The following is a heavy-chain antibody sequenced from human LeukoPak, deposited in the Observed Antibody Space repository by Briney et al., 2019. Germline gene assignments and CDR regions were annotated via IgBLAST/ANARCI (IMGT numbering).Heavy chain of an antibody. V-gene: IGHV3-30-3*01. CDR1: GFTFSSYA. D-gene: IGHD3-3*01. CDR3: ARDFSTIRITIFGVADY. Sequence: GGSLRLSCAASGFTFSSYAMHWVRQAPGKGLEWVAVISYDGSNKYYADSVKGRFTISRDNSKSTLYLQMNSLRAEDTAVYYCARDFSTIRITIFGVADYWGQGTLVTVSS. J-gene: IGHJ4*02. CDR2: ISYDGSNK.